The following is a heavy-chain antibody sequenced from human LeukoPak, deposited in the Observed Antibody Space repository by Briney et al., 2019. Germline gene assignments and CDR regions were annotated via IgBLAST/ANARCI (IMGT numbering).Heavy chain of an antibody. V-gene: IGHV1-69*13. CDR2: IIPIFGTA. Sequence: ASVNVSCKASGGTFSSYSISWVRQAPGQGLEWMGGIIPIFGTANYAQKFQGRVTITADESTSTAYMELSSLRSADTAVYYCARGSPEVDTAMVKFDYWGQGTLVTVSS. J-gene: IGHJ4*02. CDR1: GGTFSSYS. CDR3: ARGSPEVDTAMVKFDY. D-gene: IGHD5-18*01.